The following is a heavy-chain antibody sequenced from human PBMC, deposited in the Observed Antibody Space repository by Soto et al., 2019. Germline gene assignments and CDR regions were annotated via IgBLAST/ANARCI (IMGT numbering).Heavy chain of an antibody. D-gene: IGHD5-18*01. CDR2: INPNSGGT. CDR3: ARLRAYSRYGMDV. J-gene: IGHJ6*02. V-gene: IGHV1-2*04. Sequence: ASVKVSCKASGYTFTGYYMHWVRQAPGQGLEWMGWINPNSGGTNYAQKCQGWVTMTRDTSISTAYMELSRLRSDDTAVYYCARLRAYSRYGMDVWGQGTTVTVSS. CDR1: GYTFTGYY.